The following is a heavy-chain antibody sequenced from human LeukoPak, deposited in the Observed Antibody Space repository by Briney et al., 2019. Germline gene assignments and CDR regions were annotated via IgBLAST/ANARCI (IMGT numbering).Heavy chain of an antibody. Sequence: GGSLRLSCAASGFTFSSYSMNWVRQAPGKGLEWVSSISSSSSYIYYADSVKGRFTISRDNAKNSMYLQVNSLRVEDTAVYFCATQGDGYNSAFDYWGQGTLVTVSS. CDR1: GFTFSSYS. V-gene: IGHV3-21*01. D-gene: IGHD5-24*01. CDR3: ATQGDGYNSAFDY. J-gene: IGHJ4*02. CDR2: ISSSSSYI.